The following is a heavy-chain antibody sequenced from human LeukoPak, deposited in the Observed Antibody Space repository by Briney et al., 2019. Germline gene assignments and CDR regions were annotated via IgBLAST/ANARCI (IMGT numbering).Heavy chain of an antibody. CDR1: GFTFSSYG. V-gene: IGHV3-30*02. D-gene: IGHD3-22*01. J-gene: IGHJ6*03. CDR2: IRYDGSNK. CDR3: AKDSSGYYQRYYYYMDV. Sequence: GGSLRLSCAASGFTFSSYGMHWVRQAPGKGLEWVAFIRYDGSNKYYADSVKGRFTISRDNSKNTLYLQMNSLRAEDTAVYYCAKDSSGYYQRYYYYMDVWGKGTTVTISS.